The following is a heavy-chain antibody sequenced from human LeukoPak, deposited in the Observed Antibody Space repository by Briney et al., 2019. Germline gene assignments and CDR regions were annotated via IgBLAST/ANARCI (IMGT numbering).Heavy chain of an antibody. V-gene: IGHV2-5*01. Sequence: QTLSLTCTVSGGSISSGDYYWGWIRQPPGKALEWLALIYWNDDKRYSPSLKSRLTITKDTSKNQVVLTMTNMDPVDTATYYCAHIRYCSSTSCYNPADYWGQGTLVTVSS. CDR2: IYWNDDK. CDR3: AHIRYCSSTSCYNPADY. D-gene: IGHD2-2*02. J-gene: IGHJ4*02. CDR1: GGSISSGDYY.